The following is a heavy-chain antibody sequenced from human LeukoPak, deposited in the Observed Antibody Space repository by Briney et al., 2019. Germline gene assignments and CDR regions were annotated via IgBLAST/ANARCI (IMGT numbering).Heavy chain of an antibody. D-gene: IGHD6-6*01. CDR3: ARVPLRGAARPGANWFDP. CDR2: IYYSGST. CDR1: GGSISSSSYY. Sequence: XETLSLTCTVSGGSISSSSYYWGWIRQPPGKGLEWIGSIYYSGSTYYNPSLKSRVTISVDTSKNQFSLKLSSVTAADTAVYYCARVPLRGAARPGANWFDPWGQGTLVTVSS. V-gene: IGHV4-39*07. J-gene: IGHJ5*02.